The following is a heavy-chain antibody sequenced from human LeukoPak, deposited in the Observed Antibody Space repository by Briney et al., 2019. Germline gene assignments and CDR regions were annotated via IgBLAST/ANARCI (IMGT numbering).Heavy chain of an antibody. CDR2: IYSGGST. Sequence: GGSLRLSCAASGFTVSSNYMSWVRQVPGKGLEWVSVIYSGGSTYHADSVKGRFTISRDNSKNTLYLQMNSLRAEDTAVYYCARGYCSGGSCAHFPDYFDSWGQGTLVTVSS. V-gene: IGHV3-66*01. CDR1: GFTVSSNY. CDR3: ARGYCSGGSCAHFPDYFDS. D-gene: IGHD2-15*01. J-gene: IGHJ4*02.